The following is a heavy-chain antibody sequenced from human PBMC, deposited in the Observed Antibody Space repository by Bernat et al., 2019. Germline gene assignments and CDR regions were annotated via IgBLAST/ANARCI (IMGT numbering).Heavy chain of an antibody. CDR3: ARWTPDIVVVPAAMDAFDI. CDR2: IKQDGSEK. CDR1: FTLSSYW. Sequence: EVQLVESGGGLVQPGFTLSSYWMSWVRQAPGKGLEWVANIKQDGSEKYYVDSVKGRFTISRDNAKNSLYLQMNSLRAEDTAVYYCARWTPDIVVVPAAMDAFDIWGQGTMVTVSS. D-gene: IGHD2-2*01. J-gene: IGHJ3*02. V-gene: IGHV3-7*04.